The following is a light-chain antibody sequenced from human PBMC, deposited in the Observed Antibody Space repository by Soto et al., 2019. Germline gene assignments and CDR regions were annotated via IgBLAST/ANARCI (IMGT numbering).Light chain of an antibody. CDR3: QQYWGVT. Sequence: DIQMTQSPSSLSASVGDRVTITCQASQDISNYLNWYQQKPGKAPKLLIYDASNLETGVPSRLSGRGSGTYFSFASSRLQPEDIAPYYWQQYWGVTLGQVTRLEIK. J-gene: IGKJ5*01. CDR1: QDISNY. V-gene: IGKV1-33*01. CDR2: DAS.